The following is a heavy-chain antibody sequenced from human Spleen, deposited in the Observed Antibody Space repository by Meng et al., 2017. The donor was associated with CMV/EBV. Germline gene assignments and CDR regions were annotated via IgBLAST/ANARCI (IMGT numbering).Heavy chain of an antibody. CDR2: LYFSGST. J-gene: IGHJ4*02. CDR3: ARELLAAAGTSQYYFDY. D-gene: IGHD6-13*01. V-gene: IGHV4-59*01. CDR1: GGSISSFY. Sequence: GSLRLSCTVSGGSISSFYLHWIRQPPGKGLEWIGSLYFSGSTNYNPSLKSRVTISRDTSKNRFSLKLNSVTAADTAVYYCARELLAAAGTSQYYFDYWGQGTLVTVSS.